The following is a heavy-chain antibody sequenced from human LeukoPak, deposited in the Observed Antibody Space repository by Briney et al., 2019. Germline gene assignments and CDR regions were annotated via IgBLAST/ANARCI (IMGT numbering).Heavy chain of an antibody. CDR1: GFTFSSYS. D-gene: IGHD2-2*01. CDR2: IRSGSSTI. V-gene: IGHV3-48*01. CDR3: ARARQGYCSSASCYSFDI. J-gene: IGHJ3*02. Sequence: GGSLRLSCAASGFTFSSYSMSWVRQAPGKGLEWVSYIRSGSSTIYYADSVKGRFPMSRDNAKNSLYLQMSSLRADDTAVYYCARARQGYCSSASCYSFDIWGQGTMLTVSS.